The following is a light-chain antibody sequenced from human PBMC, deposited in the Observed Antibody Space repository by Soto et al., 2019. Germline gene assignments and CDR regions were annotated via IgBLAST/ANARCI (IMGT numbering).Light chain of an antibody. CDR1: QSVDIN. CDR3: QQYRSWPRT. Sequence: EIVLTQSPATLSVSPGERVTLSCRASQSVDINLAWYQQKPGQAPRLLIYGASTRATDMSGTFSGRGSGTEFTLTISNLRPEDFALYYCQQYRSWPRTFGQATKVDI. CDR2: GAS. J-gene: IGKJ1*01. V-gene: IGKV3-15*01.